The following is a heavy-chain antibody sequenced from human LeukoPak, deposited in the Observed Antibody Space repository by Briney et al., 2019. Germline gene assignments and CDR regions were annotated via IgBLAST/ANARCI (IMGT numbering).Heavy chain of an antibody. V-gene: IGHV4-39*07. Sequence: SETLSLTCTVSGGSISSSSYYWGWIRQPPGKGLGWIGSIYYSGSTYYNPSPKSRVTISVDTSKNQFSLKLSSVTAADTAVYYCARWYGSGSYRFDYWGQGTLVTVSS. D-gene: IGHD3-10*01. J-gene: IGHJ4*02. CDR2: IYYSGST. CDR1: GGSISSSSYY. CDR3: ARWYGSGSYRFDY.